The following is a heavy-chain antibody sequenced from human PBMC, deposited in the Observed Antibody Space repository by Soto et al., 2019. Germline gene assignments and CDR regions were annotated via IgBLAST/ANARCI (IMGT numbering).Heavy chain of an antibody. CDR3: ASAVANTRNGLDI. Sequence: EVQLVESGGGLLQPGGSLRLSCAASGFTFSNHWIHWVRQAPGKGLVWVSRISSDGSAATYADSVKGRFTISRDNAKNTLYLQMNSLRAEDTAVYHCASAVANTRNGLDIWGQGTMVTVSS. V-gene: IGHV3-74*01. J-gene: IGHJ3*02. D-gene: IGHD5-12*01. CDR1: GFTFSNHW. CDR2: ISSDGSAA.